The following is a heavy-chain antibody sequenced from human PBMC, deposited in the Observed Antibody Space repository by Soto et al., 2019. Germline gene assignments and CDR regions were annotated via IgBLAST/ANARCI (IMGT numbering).Heavy chain of an antibody. J-gene: IGHJ4*02. CDR3: ARDPYGYYDSSGYPALNFDY. CDR2: IWYDGSKK. Sequence: PGGSLRLSCAASGFTFSSYGMHWVRQAPGKGLEWVAVIWYDGSKKYYADSVKGRLTISRDNSKNTLYLQMNSLRAEDTAVYYCARDPYGYYDSSGYPALNFDYWGQGTLVTVSS. V-gene: IGHV3-33*01. CDR1: GFTFSSYG. D-gene: IGHD3-22*01.